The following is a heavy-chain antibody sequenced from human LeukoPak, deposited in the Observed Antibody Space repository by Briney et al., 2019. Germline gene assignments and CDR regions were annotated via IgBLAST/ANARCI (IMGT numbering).Heavy chain of an antibody. CDR2: IHTSGST. CDR3: ARPGQSAWWVYFNY. D-gene: IGHD2-15*01. J-gene: IGHJ4*02. CDR1: GDSSSSYY. Sequence: SETLSFTCTVSGDSSSSYYWTWIRQPPGKGLEWIGYIHTSGSTNYNPSLKSRVTMSVDTSKNQFSLILSSVTAADTAVYYCARPGQSAWWVYFNYWGQGTLVTVSS. V-gene: IGHV4-4*09.